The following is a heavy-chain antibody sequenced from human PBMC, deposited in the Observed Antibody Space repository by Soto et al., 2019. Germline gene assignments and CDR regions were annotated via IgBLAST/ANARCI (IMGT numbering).Heavy chain of an antibody. CDR3: AKDLSFPGIAAAGTLLDAFDI. V-gene: IGHV3-23*01. CDR1: GFTFSSYA. D-gene: IGHD6-13*01. J-gene: IGHJ3*02. Sequence: GGSLRLSCAASGFTFSSYAMSWVRQAPGKGPEWVSAISGSGGSTYYADSVKGRFTISRDNSKNTLYLQMNSLRAEDTAVYYCAKDLSFPGIAAAGTLLDAFDIWGQGTMVTVSS. CDR2: ISGSGGST.